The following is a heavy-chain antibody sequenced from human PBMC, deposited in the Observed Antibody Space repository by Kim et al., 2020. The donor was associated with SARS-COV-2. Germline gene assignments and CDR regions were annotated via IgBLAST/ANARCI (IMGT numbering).Heavy chain of an antibody. J-gene: IGHJ6*02. D-gene: IGHD3-22*01. V-gene: IGHV3-23*01. Sequence: GGSLRLSCVGSGFTFDNYAMSWVRQAPGKGLEWVSVVSGVGVNKFYADSVRGRFTISRDNSKNILYLQMNSLRDEDTALYYCAKMVVMDGYNYFYYYGMEVWGQGTTVTVSS. CDR3: AKMVVMDGYNYFYYYGMEV. CDR1: GFTFDNYA. CDR2: VSGVGVNK.